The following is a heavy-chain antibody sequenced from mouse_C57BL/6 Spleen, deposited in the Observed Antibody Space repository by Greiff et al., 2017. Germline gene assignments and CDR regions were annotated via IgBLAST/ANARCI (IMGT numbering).Heavy chain of an antibody. D-gene: IGHD2-4*01. J-gene: IGHJ4*01. Sequence: VQLKESGPELVKPGASVKISCKASGYSFTDYNMNWVKQSNGKSLEWIGVINPNYGTTSYNQKFKGKATLTVDQSSSTAYMQLNSLTSEYSAVYYCARPFYDYDLYAMDYWGQGTSVTVSS. CDR1: GYSFTDYN. CDR2: INPNYGTT. CDR3: ARPFYDYDLYAMDY. V-gene: IGHV1-39*01.